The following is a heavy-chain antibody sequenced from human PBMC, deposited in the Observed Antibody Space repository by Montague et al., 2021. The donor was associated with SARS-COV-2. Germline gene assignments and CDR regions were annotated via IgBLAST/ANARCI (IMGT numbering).Heavy chain of an antibody. CDR2: IYDSGGT. CDR3: ARENTVTTFGGPYYIDS. CDR1: GSSVRSYY. V-gene: IGHV4-59*02. D-gene: IGHD4-17*01. Sequence: SETLSLTCIVSGSSVRSYYWSWIRQPPGKGLEWIGYIYDSGGTNYNPSLKSRVTISVDTPKNQFSLKLSSVTAADTAVYYCARENTVTTFGGPYYIDSWGQGTLVTVSA. J-gene: IGHJ4*02.